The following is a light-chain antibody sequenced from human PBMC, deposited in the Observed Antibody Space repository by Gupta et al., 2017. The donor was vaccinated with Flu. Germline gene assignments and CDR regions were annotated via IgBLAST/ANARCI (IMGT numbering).Light chain of an antibody. CDR3: QKRSNWPPYT. Sequence: EIVLTQFPATLSCSLGERATLFCRASQSVSTYLAWYQHKPGQAPRLLIYDASNRATGIPARFSGSGSGTDFTLTISSLEPEDFAFYYCQKRSNWPPYTFGQGTRLEIK. V-gene: IGKV3-11*01. CDR2: DAS. CDR1: QSVSTY. J-gene: IGKJ2*01.